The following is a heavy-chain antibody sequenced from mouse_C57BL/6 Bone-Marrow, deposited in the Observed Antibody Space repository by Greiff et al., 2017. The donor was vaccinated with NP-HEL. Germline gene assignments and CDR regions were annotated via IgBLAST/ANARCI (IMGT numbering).Heavy chain of an antibody. V-gene: IGHV1-15*01. D-gene: IGHD1-1*01. CDR2: IDPETGGT. CDR1: GYTFTDYE. J-gene: IGHJ2*01. Sequence: QVQLKESGAELVRPGASVTLSCKASGYTFTDYEMHWVKQTPVHGLEWIGAIDPETGGTAYNQKFKGKAILTADKSSSTAYMELRSLTSEDSAVYYCTREEGLLRGCWGQGTTLTVSS. CDR3: TREEGLLRGC.